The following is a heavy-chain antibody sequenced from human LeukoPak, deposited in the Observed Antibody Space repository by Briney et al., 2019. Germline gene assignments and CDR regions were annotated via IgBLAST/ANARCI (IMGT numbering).Heavy chain of an antibody. CDR3: ARAAGYYYYYYYMDV. D-gene: IGHD6-13*01. Sequence: ASVKVSCKASGGTFSSYAISWVRQAPGQGLEWMGGIIPVFGTSNYAQKFQGRVTITADESTRTAYMELSSLRSDDTAVYYCARAAGYYYYYYYMDVWGKGTTVTVSS. CDR2: IIPVFGTS. V-gene: IGHV1-69*13. CDR1: GGTFSSYA. J-gene: IGHJ6*03.